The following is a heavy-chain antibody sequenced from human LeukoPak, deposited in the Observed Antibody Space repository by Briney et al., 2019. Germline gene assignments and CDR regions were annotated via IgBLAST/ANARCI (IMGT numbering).Heavy chain of an antibody. J-gene: IGHJ6*02. CDR2: INSDGSWT. V-gene: IGHV3-74*01. CDR1: GNYW. D-gene: IGHD2-8*01. Sequence: GGSLRLSCAASGNYWMHWVRQVPGKGLVWVSHINSDGSWTSYADSVKGRFTISRDNSKNTLYLQMNSLRAEDTAVYYCAKDLLRLSALQNIVLMNYYYGMDVWGQGTTVTVSS. CDR3: AKDLLRLSALQNIVLMNYYYGMDV.